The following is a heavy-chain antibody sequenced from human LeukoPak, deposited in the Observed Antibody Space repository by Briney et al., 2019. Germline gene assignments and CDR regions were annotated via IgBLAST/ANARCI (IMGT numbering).Heavy chain of an antibody. J-gene: IGHJ5*02. V-gene: IGHV4-39*01. CDR1: GGSISSSSYY. CDR2: IYYSGST. CDR3: ASFLELRCSSTSCLGWFDP. Sequence: SETLSLTCTVSGGSISSSSYYWGWIRQPPGKGLEWIGSIYYSGSTYYNPSLKSRVTISVDTSKNQFSLKLSSVTAADTAVYYCASFLELRCSSTSCLGWFDPWGQGTLVTVSS. D-gene: IGHD2-2*01.